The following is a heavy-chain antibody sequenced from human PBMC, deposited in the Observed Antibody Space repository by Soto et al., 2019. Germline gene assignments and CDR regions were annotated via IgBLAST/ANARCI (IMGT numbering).Heavy chain of an antibody. V-gene: IGHV3-21*01. CDR2: ISSSSSYI. Sequence: GGSLRLCCAASGFTFSSYSMNWVRQAPGKGLEWVSSISSSSSYIYYADSVKGRFTISRDNAKNSLYLQMNSLRAEDTAVYYCARDGAYCGGDCYSYYYYMDAWGKGTTVTVSS. CDR1: GFTFSSYS. J-gene: IGHJ6*03. D-gene: IGHD2-21*01. CDR3: ARDGAYCGGDCYSYYYYMDA.